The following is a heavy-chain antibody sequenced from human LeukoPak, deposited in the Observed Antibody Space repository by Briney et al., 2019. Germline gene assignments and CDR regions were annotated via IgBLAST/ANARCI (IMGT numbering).Heavy chain of an antibody. Sequence: GGSLRLSCAASGFTFSSYAMSWVRQAPGKGLEWVSAISGSGGSTYYADSVKGRFTISRDNSKNTLYLQMNSLRAEDTAVYYCAKEAYYYDSSGYSPFDYWGQATLVTVSS. CDR1: GFTFSSYA. V-gene: IGHV3-23*01. CDR2: ISGSGGST. D-gene: IGHD3-22*01. CDR3: AKEAYYYDSSGYSPFDY. J-gene: IGHJ4*02.